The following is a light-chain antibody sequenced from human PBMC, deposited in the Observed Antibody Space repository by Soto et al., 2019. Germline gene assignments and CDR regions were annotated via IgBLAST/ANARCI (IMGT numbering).Light chain of an antibody. Sequence: DIQMTQSPSTLSASVGDRVTITCRASQTIRSLLAWYQQKPGKAPKALIYDASRLGSGVPSRFSGSGSGTEFTLTISSLQPDDFATYYCQQYQTYATFGQGTHWRL. CDR2: DAS. V-gene: IGKV1-5*01. J-gene: IGKJ5*01. CDR1: QTIRSL. CDR3: QQYQTYAT.